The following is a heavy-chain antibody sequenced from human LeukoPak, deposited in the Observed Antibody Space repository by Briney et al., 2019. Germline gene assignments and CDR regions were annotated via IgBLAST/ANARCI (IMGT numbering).Heavy chain of an antibody. CDR3: ARGVVNFDY. CDR2: IYYSGST. CDR1: GGSISSYY. J-gene: IGHJ4*02. V-gene: IGHV4-59*08. Sequence: SETLSLTCTVSGGSISSYYWSWVRQPPGRGLEWIGYIYYSGSTNYNPSLKSRVTISVDTSKNQFSLKLSSVTAADTAVYYCARGVVNFDYWGQGTLVTVSS. D-gene: IGHD3-3*01.